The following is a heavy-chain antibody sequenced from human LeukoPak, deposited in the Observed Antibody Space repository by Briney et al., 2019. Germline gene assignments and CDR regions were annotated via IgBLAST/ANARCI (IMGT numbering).Heavy chain of an antibody. CDR3: ARGQVLLRAFDI. CDR1: GFTFGDYA. Sequence: PGGSLRLSCAASGFTFGDYAMSWVRQAPGEGLEWVTVISYDGTNKYYADSVKGRFTISRDNSKNTLYLQMNSLRAEDTAVYYCARGQVLLRAFDIWGQGTMVTVSS. D-gene: IGHD4/OR15-4a*01. V-gene: IGHV3-30-3*01. J-gene: IGHJ3*02. CDR2: ISYDGTNK.